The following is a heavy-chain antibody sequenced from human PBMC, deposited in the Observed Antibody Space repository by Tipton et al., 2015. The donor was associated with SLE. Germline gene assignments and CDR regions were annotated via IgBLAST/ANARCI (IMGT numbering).Heavy chain of an antibody. V-gene: IGHV1-2*06. CDR3: AIGLTLLVVKDGFDV. D-gene: IGHD3-22*01. CDR2: INPNTGNT. J-gene: IGHJ3*01. CDR1: GYTVTGHY. Sequence: QLVQSGAEVKKPGASVKVYCKASGYTVTGHYIHWVRQAPGQGLEWVGRINPNTGNTNYPQKFQGRVTMTRDTAISTAYMELSRLRTDDTAVYYCAIGLTLLVVKDGFDVWGQGTMVTVSS.